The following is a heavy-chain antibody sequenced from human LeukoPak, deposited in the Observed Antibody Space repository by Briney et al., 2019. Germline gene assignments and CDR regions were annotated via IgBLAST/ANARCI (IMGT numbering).Heavy chain of an antibody. V-gene: IGHV4-39*01. CDR3: ASPNGYSTSWYAY. Sequence: SETLSLTCTVSGDSISSSVYYWGWIRQPPGKGLQWIGSIYYSGSTYYNPSLKNRVTISVDTSKNQFSLKLSSVTAADTAVYYCASPNGYSTSWYAYWGQGTLVTVSS. CDR2: IYYSGST. J-gene: IGHJ4*02. D-gene: IGHD6-13*01. CDR1: GDSISSSVYY.